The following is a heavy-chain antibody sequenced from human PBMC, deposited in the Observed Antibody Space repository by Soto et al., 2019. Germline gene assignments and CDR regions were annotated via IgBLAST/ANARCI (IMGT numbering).Heavy chain of an antibody. D-gene: IGHD1-1*01. CDR1: GGSIISADSY. Sequence: SETLSLTCAVSGGSIISADSYWFWIRKHPGKGLEWIGYIAYSGDTYYNPSLRSRVTISADTSENKFSLTLKPVTAADTAVYFCARKAWTRLDYWGQGALVTVSS. V-gene: IGHV4-31*11. J-gene: IGHJ4*02. CDR3: ARKAWTRLDY. CDR2: IAYSGDT.